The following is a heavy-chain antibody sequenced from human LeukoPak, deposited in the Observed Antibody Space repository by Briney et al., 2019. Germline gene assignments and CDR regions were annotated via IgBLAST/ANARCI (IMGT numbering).Heavy chain of an antibody. CDR1: EYTFTSYA. Sequence: ASVKVSCKASEYTFTSYAMHWVRQAPGQRLEWMGWINAGNGNTKYSQEFQGRVTITRDTSASTAYMELSSLRSEDMAVYYCARDAYIAAAGSYLDYWGQGTLVTVSS. J-gene: IGHJ4*02. CDR2: INAGNGNT. V-gene: IGHV1-3*03. D-gene: IGHD6-13*01. CDR3: ARDAYIAAAGSYLDY.